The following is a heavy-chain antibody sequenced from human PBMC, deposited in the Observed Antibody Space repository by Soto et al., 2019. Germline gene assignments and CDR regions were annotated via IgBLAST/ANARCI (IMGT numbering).Heavy chain of an antibody. CDR3: AEEGPITTWYFDY. CDR2: ISYDGNVA. J-gene: IGHJ4*02. V-gene: IGHV3-30*18. CDR1: GFTFSNYG. Sequence: QVQLVESGGGVVQPGRSLRLSCAASGFTFSNYGMHWVRQAPGKGLEWVIVISYDGNVAYYADSVKGRFTISRDNSKNTLYLQVNSLRTEDTDMYYCAEEGPITTWYFDYWGQGTLVTVSS.